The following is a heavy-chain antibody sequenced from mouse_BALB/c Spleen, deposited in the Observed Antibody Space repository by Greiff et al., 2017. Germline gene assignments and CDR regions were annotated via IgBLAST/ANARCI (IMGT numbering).Heavy chain of an antibody. CDR1: GFAFSSYT. CDR2: SSSGGST. CDR3: ARGVDEGFAY. Sequence: EVKLVESGGGLVKPGGSLKLSCAASGFAFSSYTMSWVRQTPVKRLEWVASSSSGGSTYYPDSGKGRFTISRDNARNILYLQMSSLRSEDTAMYYCARGVDEGFAYWGQGTLVTVSA. J-gene: IGHJ3*01. V-gene: IGHV5-6-5*01.